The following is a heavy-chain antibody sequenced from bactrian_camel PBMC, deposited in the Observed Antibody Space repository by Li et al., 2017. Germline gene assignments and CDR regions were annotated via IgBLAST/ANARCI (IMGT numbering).Heavy chain of an antibody. J-gene: IGHJ6*01. CDR3: ANTIHTPDGGF. CDR1: GFTFSPYA. Sequence: VQLVESGGGSVQPGGSLRLSCTASGFTFSPYAMTWVRQAPGKGLEWVSSINGGGGNTYYSDSVKGRFTTSRDNAKNMLYLQMYSLKSEDTALYYCANTIHTPDGGFWGQGTQVTVS. V-gene: IGHV3S31*01. D-gene: IGHD2*01. CDR2: INGGGGNT.